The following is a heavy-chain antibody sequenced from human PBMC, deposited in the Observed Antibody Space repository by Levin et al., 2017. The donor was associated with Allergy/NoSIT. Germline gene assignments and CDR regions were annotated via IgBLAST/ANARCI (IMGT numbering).Heavy chain of an antibody. CDR2: ISYDGRNK. Sequence: PGGSLRLSCVASGFSLGSFGMHWLRQAPGKGLEWVAVISYDGRNKYYADSVKDRFTVSRDNSKNTLYLQMNSLRTEDTAIYYCARDYGDYLHNFDYWGQGTLVTVSS. V-gene: IGHV3-30*19. D-gene: IGHD4-17*01. CDR1: GFSLGSFG. CDR3: ARDYGDYLHNFDY. J-gene: IGHJ4*02.